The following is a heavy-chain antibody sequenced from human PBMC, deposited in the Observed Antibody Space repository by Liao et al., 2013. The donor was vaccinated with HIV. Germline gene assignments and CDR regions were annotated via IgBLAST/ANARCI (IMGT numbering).Heavy chain of an antibody. Sequence: QVQLQESGPGLVKPSQTLSLTCTVSGGSLSSGSYYWSWIRQPAGKGLEWIGRIYTSGSTSYNPSLKSRVTISVDTSKNQFSLNLSSVTAADAAVYYCARGGGSWPKVDPWGQGTLVTVSS. CDR1: GGSLSSGSYY. D-gene: IGHD2-15*01. CDR3: ARGGGSWPKVDP. V-gene: IGHV4-61*02. J-gene: IGHJ5*02. CDR2: IYTSGST.